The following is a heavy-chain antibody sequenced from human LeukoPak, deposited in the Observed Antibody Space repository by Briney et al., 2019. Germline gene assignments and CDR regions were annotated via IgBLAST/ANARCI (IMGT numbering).Heavy chain of an antibody. CDR1: GYTFTSYV. J-gene: IGHJ4*02. CDR3: ARGSSIAARRSPYY. CDR2: MNPNSGNT. V-gene: IGHV1-8*01. Sequence: ASVKVSCKASGYTFTSYVINWVRQATGQGLEWMGWMNPNSGNTGYAQKFQGRVTMTRNTSISTAYMELSSLRSEDTAVYYCARGSSIAARRSPYYWGQGTLVTVSS. D-gene: IGHD6-6*01.